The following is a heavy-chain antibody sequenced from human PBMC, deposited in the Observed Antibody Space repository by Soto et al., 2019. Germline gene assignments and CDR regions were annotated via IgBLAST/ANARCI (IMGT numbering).Heavy chain of an antibody. J-gene: IGHJ4*02. CDR1: GGTFRNYP. CDR3: ASCTLVVLKYFES. D-gene: IGHD2-2*01. Sequence: QVQLVQSGTEVKKPGSSVKVSCKASGGTFRNYPINWVRQAPGQGLEWMGSIFPLTDIPDYAQNFQARLTISADKSTSTAYMELRSLTSDDAALYVCASCTLVVLKYFESWGQGTLVTVSS. CDR2: IFPLTDIP. V-gene: IGHV1-69*02.